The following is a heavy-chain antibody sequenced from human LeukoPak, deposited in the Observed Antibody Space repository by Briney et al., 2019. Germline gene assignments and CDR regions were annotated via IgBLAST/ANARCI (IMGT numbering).Heavy chain of an antibody. J-gene: IGHJ4*02. CDR2: ISYDGSNK. CDR3: AKAGSSGSGGDY. D-gene: IGHD3-10*01. V-gene: IGHV3-30*18. Sequence: GGSLRLSCAASGFTFSSYGMHWVRQAPGKGLEWVAVISYDGSNKYYADSVKGRFTISRDNSKNTLYLQMNSLRAEDTAVYYCAKAGSSGSGGDYWGQGTLVTVSS. CDR1: GFTFSSYG.